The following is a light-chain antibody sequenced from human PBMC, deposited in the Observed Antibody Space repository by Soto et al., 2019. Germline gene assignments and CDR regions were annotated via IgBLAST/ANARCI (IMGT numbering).Light chain of an antibody. CDR3: SSYTSSSTLV. J-gene: IGLJ2*01. CDR1: SSDVGGYSH. Sequence: QSALTQPRSVSGSPGQSVTISCTGSSSDVGGYSHVSWFQQHPGKAPKLMIYDVTKRPSGVPDRFSGSKSGNTASLTISGLQAEDEADYYCSSYTSSSTLVFGGGTKLTVL. V-gene: IGLV2-11*01. CDR2: DVT.